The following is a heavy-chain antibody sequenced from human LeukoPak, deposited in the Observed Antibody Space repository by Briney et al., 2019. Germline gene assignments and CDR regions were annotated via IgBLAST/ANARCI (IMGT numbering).Heavy chain of an antibody. CDR3: AKDPGSGWYVNYFDY. CDR1: GFTFSSYA. J-gene: IGHJ4*02. V-gene: IGHV3-23*01. Sequence: GGSLRLSCAASGFTFSSYAMSWVRQAPGKGLEWVSAISGGGGSTYYANSVKGRFTISRDNSKNTLYLQMNSLRAEDTAVYYCAKDPGSGWYVNYFDYWGQGTLVTVSS. CDR2: ISGGGGST. D-gene: IGHD6-19*01.